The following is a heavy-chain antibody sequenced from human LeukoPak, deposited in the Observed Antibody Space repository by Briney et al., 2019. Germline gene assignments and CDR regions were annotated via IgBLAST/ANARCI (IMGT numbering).Heavy chain of an antibody. CDR1: GGSFSGYY. J-gene: IGHJ4*02. D-gene: IGHD3-10*01. Sequence: SETLSLTCAVYGGSFSGYYWSWIRQPPGKGLEWIGEINHSGSTNYNPSLKSRVTISVDTSKNQFSLKLSSVTAADTAVYYCASVGGSGSYWAWDYWGQGTLVTVSS. CDR3: ASVGGSGSYWAWDY. CDR2: INHSGST. V-gene: IGHV4-34*01.